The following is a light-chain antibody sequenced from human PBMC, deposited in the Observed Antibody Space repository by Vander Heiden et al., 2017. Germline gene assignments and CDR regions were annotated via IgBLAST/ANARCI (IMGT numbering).Light chain of an antibody. V-gene: IGKV3-20*01. Sequence: VLTQSPGTVSLSPGDRATLSCRASQTVSSSFLAWYQQIPGPAPRLLIYGASNRATGIPDRFSGSGSGRDFTLTISRLQPEDFAVYYCQQYGSSPPMYTFGQGTKLEIK. CDR2: GAS. CDR3: QQYGSSPPMYT. CDR1: QTVSSSF. J-gene: IGKJ2*01.